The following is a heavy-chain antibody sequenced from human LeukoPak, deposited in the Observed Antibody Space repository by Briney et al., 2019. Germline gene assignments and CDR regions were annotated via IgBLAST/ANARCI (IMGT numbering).Heavy chain of an antibody. D-gene: IGHD2-8*01. CDR2: VSLSGLT. CDR3: SRENGAFSPFGY. V-gene: IGHV4-4*02. Sequence: GSLRLSCAASGFTFSDYTVNWVRQPPGQGLEWIGGVSLSGLTNYNPSLSSRVIMALDTSKNHLSLNLTSVTAADTAVYYCSRENGAFSPFGYWGQGTLVTVPS. J-gene: IGHJ4*02. CDR1: GFTFSDYTV.